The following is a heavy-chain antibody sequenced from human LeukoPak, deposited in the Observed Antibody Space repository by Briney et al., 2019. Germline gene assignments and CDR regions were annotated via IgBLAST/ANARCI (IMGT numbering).Heavy chain of an antibody. CDR1: GYTFTNYG. V-gene: IGHV1-18*01. Sequence: ASVKVSCKASGYTFTNYGISWVRQAPGQGLEWMGWISVYNGNTNYAQKLQGRVTMTTDTSTSTAYTELRSLRSDDTAVYYCATSRSQNAFDIWGQGTMVTVSS. J-gene: IGHJ3*02. CDR3: ATSRSQNAFDI. CDR2: ISVYNGNT.